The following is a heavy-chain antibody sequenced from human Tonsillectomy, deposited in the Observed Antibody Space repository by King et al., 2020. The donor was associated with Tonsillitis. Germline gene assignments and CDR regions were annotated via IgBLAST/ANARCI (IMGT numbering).Heavy chain of an antibody. V-gene: IGHV4-39*01. D-gene: IGHD6-19*01. CDR2: IYYSGST. Sequence: QLQESGPGLVKPSETLSLTCTVSGGSISSSSYYWGWIRQPPGKGLGWIGSIYYSGSTYYNPSLKSRVTIPIDTSKNQFTLKLSSVTAADTAVFYCVGSRGWWAFDFWGQGTMVTVSS. J-gene: IGHJ3*01. CDR3: VGSRGWWAFDF. CDR1: GGSISSSSYY.